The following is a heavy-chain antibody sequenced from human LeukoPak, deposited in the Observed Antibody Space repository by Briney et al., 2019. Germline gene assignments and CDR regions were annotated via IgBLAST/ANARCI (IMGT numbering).Heavy chain of an antibody. D-gene: IGHD6-13*01. CDR2: ISPGGDST. J-gene: IGHJ4*02. CDR1: GYTFTNNY. Sequence: ASVKVSCKASGYTFTNNYMHWVRQAPGQGLEWMGIISPGGDSTNYAQKLQGRVTMTRDTSTSTVYLELGSLRSEDTAVYYCARGSSSWDYFDYWGQGTLVTVSS. CDR3: ARGSSSWDYFDY. V-gene: IGHV1-46*04.